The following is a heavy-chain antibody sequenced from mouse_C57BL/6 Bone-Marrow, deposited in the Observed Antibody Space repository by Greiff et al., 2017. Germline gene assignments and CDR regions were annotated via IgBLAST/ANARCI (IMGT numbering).Heavy chain of an antibody. CDR3: ARHGNDGGLAY. CDR2: ISNGGGST. D-gene: IGHD2-2*01. V-gene: IGHV5-12*01. J-gene: IGHJ3*01. Sequence: EVMLVESGGGLVQPGGSLKLSCAASGFTFSDYYMYWVRQTPETRLEWVAYISNGGGSTYYPDTVKGRFTIARDNAKNTLYLQMSRLKSENTSMYDCARHGNDGGLAYWGQGTLVTVSA. CDR1: GFTFSDYY.